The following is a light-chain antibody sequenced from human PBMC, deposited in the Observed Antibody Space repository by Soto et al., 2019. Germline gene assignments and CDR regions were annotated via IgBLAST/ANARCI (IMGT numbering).Light chain of an antibody. V-gene: IGKV3-20*01. CDR3: QQYGSSPQT. J-gene: IGKJ1*01. CDR1: QSVSSNH. CDR2: GAS. Sequence: ESFLTQSRVSLCLSAVERATLSCKVSQSVSSNHLAWYQQKRGQPPRLLIYGASSRATGTPGRFSGSGSGTDFTLTITRLEPEDFAVYYCQQYGSSPQTFGQGTKVDIK.